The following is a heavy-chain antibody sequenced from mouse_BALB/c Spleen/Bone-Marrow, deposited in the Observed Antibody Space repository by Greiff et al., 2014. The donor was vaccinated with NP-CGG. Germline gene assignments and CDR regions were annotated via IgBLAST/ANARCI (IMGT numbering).Heavy chain of an antibody. CDR3: TRSGGENALDF. Sequence: EVKLVESGGGLVKPGGSLKLSCAASGFTFSDYAMSWVRLTPEKRLEWVATISSGGRYTYYIDSVKGRLTISIDNAKNTLYLQMSSLRSEDTAMFYCTRSGGENALDFWGQGTSVTVSS. CDR1: GFTFSDYA. J-gene: IGHJ4*01. V-gene: IGHV5-9-1*01. CDR2: ISSGGRYT.